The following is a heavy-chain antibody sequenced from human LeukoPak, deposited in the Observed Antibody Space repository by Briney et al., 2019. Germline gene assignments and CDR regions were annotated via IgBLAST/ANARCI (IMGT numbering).Heavy chain of an antibody. CDR1: GYTFTSYD. D-gene: IGHD1-26*01. CDR2: MNPNSGNT. J-gene: IGHJ3*02. CDR3: AREWELRPQGAFDI. Sequence: ASVKVSCKASGYTFTSYDINWVRQATGQGLEWMGWMNPNSGNTGYAQKFQGRVTMTRNTSISTAYMELSSLRSEDTAVYYCAREWELRPQGAFDIWSQGTMVTVSS. V-gene: IGHV1-8*01.